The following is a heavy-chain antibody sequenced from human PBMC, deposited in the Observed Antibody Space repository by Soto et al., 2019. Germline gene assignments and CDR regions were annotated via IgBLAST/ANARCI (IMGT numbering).Heavy chain of an antibody. Sequence: SVKVSCKASGGTFSSYAISWVRQAPGQGLEWMGGIIPIFGTANYAQKFQGRVTITADESTSTAYMELSSLRSEDTAVYYCARGEGIVVVVAARGYYYGMDVWGQGTTVTASS. V-gene: IGHV1-69*13. CDR2: IIPIFGTA. CDR1: GGTFSSYA. D-gene: IGHD2-15*01. CDR3: ARGEGIVVVVAARGYYYGMDV. J-gene: IGHJ6*02.